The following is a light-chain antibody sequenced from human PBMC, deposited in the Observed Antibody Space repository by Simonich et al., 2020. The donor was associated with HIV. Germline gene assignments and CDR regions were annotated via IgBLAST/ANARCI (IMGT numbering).Light chain of an antibody. V-gene: IGKV4-1*01. J-gene: IGKJ4*01. CDR2: WAS. Sequence: DIVMTQSPDSLAVSLGERATINCKSSQSVLYSSNNKNYLTWYQRKPGQPPKLLIYWASTRESGVPARFSGSGAGTDFTLTISSLQAEDVAVYYCQQYHSIPPTFGGGTKVEIK. CDR3: QQYHSIPPT. CDR1: QSVLYSSNNKNY.